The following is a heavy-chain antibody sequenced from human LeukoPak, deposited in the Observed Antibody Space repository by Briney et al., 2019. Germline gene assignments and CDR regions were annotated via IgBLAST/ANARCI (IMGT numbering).Heavy chain of an antibody. Sequence: SETLSLTCTVSGGSISSYYWSWIRQPPGKGLEWIGYIYYGGSTNYNPSLKSRVTISVDTSKNQFSLKLSSVTAADTAVYYCARELYYYDSSGYGARRGPDAFDIWGQGTMVTVSS. J-gene: IGHJ3*02. CDR2: IYYGGST. CDR3: ARELYYYDSSGYGARRGPDAFDI. CDR1: GGSISSYY. V-gene: IGHV4-59*01. D-gene: IGHD3-22*01.